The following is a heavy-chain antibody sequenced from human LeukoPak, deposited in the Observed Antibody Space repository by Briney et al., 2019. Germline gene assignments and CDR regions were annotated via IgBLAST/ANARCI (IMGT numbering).Heavy chain of an antibody. Sequence: GASVKVSCKASGGTFSSYAISWVRQAPGQGLEWMGGIIPIFGTANYAQKFQGRVTITADESTSTAYMELSSLRSEDTAVYYCARASIAARYYYYYGMDVWGQGTTVTVSS. CDR2: IIPIFGTA. CDR3: ARASIAARYYYYYGMDV. CDR1: GGTFSSYA. V-gene: IGHV1-69*01. D-gene: IGHD6-6*01. J-gene: IGHJ6*02.